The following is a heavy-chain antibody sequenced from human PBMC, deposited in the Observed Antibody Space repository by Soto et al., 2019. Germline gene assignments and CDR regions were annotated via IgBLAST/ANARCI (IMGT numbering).Heavy chain of an antibody. CDR1: GFTSSSYG. CDR3: AKARYSGSYLFYYYYYGMDV. CDR2: ISYDGSNK. Sequence: GGSLRLSCAASGFTSSSYGMHWVRQAPGKGLEWVAVISYDGSNKYYADSVKGRFTISRDNSKNTLYLQMNSLRAEDTAVYYCAKARYSGSYLFYYYYYGMDVWGQGTTVTVSS. D-gene: IGHD1-26*01. V-gene: IGHV3-30*18. J-gene: IGHJ6*02.